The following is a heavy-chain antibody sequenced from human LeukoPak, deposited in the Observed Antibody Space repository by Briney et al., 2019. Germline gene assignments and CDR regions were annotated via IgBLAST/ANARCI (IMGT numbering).Heavy chain of an antibody. V-gene: IGHV1-68*01. CDR2: ITLYNGNT. J-gene: IGHJ4*02. Sequence: EASVKVSCKASGYTFTYCSLHWLPQAPGQGLERMRWITLYNGNTNYAKKFQGRVTISRDMSLRTAYIELSSLRSEDSAVYYCARGTKWELHFDYWGQGTLVTVSS. CDR1: GYTFTYCS. D-gene: IGHD1-26*01. CDR3: ARGTKWELHFDY.